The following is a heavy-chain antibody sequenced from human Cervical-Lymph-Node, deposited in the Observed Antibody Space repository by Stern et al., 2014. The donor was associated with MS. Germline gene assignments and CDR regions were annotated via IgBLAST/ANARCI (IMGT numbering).Heavy chain of an antibody. V-gene: IGHV3-30*04. CDR2: ILCDDTTK. CDR1: GFTFSDYT. J-gene: IGHJ4*02. CDR3: ARDRLYSSGWTYFDY. Sequence: VQLVESGGAVVKPGRSLRLSCGASGFTFSDYTMHWVRQAPGKGLERVGNILCDDTTKYYADTVKGRLTISRDNSKNTMYVQMSSLRTEDTAVYYCARDRLYSSGWTYFDYWGQGTVVTVSS. D-gene: IGHD6-19*01.